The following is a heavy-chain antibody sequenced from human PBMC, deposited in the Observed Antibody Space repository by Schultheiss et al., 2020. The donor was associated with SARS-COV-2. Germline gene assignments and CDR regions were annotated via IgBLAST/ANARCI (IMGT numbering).Heavy chain of an antibody. J-gene: IGHJ3*02. D-gene: IGHD2-21*01. CDR3: ARQRLEYCGGDCYSYAFDI. CDR2: IYYSGST. CDR1: GGSISSYY. Sequence: SETLSLTCTVSGGSISSYYWSWIRQPPGKGLEWIGYIYYSGSTNYNPSLKSRVTISVDTSKNQFSLKLSSVTAADTAVYYCARQRLEYCGGDCYSYAFDIWGQGTMVTVSS. V-gene: IGHV4-59*08.